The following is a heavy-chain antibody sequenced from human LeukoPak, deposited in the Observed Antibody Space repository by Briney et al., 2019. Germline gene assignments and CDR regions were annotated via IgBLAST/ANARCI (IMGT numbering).Heavy chain of an antibody. D-gene: IGHD5-18*01. CDR3: ARRDTAMVTWWFDP. J-gene: IGHJ5*02. V-gene: IGHV1-18*01. CDR1: SYTFTSYG. CDR2: ISAYNGNT. Sequence: ASVKVSCKASSYTFTSYGISWVRQAPGQGLEWMGWISAYNGNTNYAQKLQGRVTMTTDTSTSTAYMELRSLRSDDTAVYYCARRDTAMVTWWFDPWGQGTLVTVSS.